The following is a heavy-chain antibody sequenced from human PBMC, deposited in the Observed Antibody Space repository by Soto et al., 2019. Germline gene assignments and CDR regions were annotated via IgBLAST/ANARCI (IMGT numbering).Heavy chain of an antibody. CDR2: INHSGST. D-gene: IGHD2-15*01. CDR1: GGSFSGYY. Sequence: SETLSLTCAVYGGSFSGYYWSWIRQPPGKGLEWIGEINHSGSTYYNPSLKSRVTISADTSKNQFSLKLSSVTAADTAVYYCARLSGYCSGGSCSRGFDPWGQGTLVTVSS. J-gene: IGHJ5*02. CDR3: ARLSGYCSGGSCSRGFDP. V-gene: IGHV4-34*01.